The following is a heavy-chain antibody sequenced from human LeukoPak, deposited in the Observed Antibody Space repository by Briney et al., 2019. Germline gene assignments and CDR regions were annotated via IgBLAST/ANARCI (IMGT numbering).Heavy chain of an antibody. CDR3: ARVGSGSYFLDY. J-gene: IGHJ4*02. V-gene: IGHV1-46*01. Sequence: GASVKVSCKASGYTFTNYYMHWVRQAPGQGLEWMGLINPTGSSTNYAQKFRGRVTMTRDTSISTAYMELSRLRSDDTAVYYCARVGSGSYFLDYWGQGTLVTVSS. CDR1: GYTFTNYY. D-gene: IGHD1-26*01. CDR2: INPTGSST.